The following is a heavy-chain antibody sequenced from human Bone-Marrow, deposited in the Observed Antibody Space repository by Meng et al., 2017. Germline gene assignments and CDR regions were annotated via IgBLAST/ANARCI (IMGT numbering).Heavy chain of an antibody. CDR1: GFTFSNAY. J-gene: IGHJ4*02. V-gene: IGHV3-15*01. CDR2: IKSKPDGETI. CDR3: SGHIDY. Sequence: EVQLVESGGGLVTPGGSLRLSCEGSGFTFSNAYMTWVRQVAGKRLEWVGRIKSKPDGETIDYAAPVKGRFTISRDDSKNTVYLQMNSLKTEDTAVYYCSGHIDYWGQGTLVTVSS. D-gene: IGHD5-12*01.